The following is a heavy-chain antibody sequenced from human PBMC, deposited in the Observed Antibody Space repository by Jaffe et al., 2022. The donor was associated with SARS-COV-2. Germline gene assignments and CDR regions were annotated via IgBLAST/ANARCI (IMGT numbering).Heavy chain of an antibody. Sequence: QLQLQESGPGLVKPSETLSLTCTVSGGSISSSSYYWGWIRQPPGKGLEWIGSIYYSGSTYYNPSLKSRVTISVDTSKNQFSLKLSSVTAADTAVYYCARHSSWEEWLLYYWGQGTLVTVSS. CDR1: GGSISSSSYY. CDR2: IYYSGST. V-gene: IGHV4-39*01. CDR3: ARHSSWEEWLLYY. J-gene: IGHJ4*02. D-gene: IGHD3-3*01.